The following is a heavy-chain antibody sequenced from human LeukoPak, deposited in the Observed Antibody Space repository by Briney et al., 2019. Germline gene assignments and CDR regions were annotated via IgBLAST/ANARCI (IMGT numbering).Heavy chain of an antibody. J-gene: IGHJ6*03. CDR2: IIPIFGTA. CDR1: GGTFSSYA. V-gene: IGHV1-69*06. CDR3: ARGMMEMATIRDYYYYYMDV. Sequence: GASVKVSCEASGGTFSSYAISWVRQAPGQGLEWMGGIIPIFGTANYAQKFQGRVTITADKSTSTAYMELSSLRSEDTAVYYCARGMMEMATIRDYYYYYMDVWGKGTTVTVSS. D-gene: IGHD5-24*01.